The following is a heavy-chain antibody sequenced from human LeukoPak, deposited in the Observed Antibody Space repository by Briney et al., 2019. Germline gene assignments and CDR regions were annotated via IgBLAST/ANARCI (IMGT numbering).Heavy chain of an antibody. J-gene: IGHJ3*02. CDR1: GFTFSSYA. D-gene: IGHD3-22*01. V-gene: IGHV3-23*01. Sequence: GGSLRLSCAASGFTFSSYAMSWVRQAPGKGLEWVSAISGSGGSTYYADSVKGRFTTSRDNSKNTLYLQMNSLRAEDTAVYYCAKADSSGYYYGNAFDIWGQGTMVTVSS. CDR2: ISGSGGST. CDR3: AKADSSGYYYGNAFDI.